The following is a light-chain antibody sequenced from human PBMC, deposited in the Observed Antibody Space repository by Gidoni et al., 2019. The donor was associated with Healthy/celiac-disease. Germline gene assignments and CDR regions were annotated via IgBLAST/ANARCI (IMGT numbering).Light chain of an antibody. CDR2: RNN. CDR1: SNNVGHQG. V-gene: IGLV10-54*04. Sequence: QAGLTQPPSESKGFRQTATLTFTGTSNNVGHQGAAWLQQHPGHPPKPLSYRNNNLPSGISERFSASRSGNTASLTITGLQPEDEADYYCSAWDSSLSAWVFGGGTKLTVL. CDR3: SAWDSSLSAWV. J-gene: IGLJ3*02.